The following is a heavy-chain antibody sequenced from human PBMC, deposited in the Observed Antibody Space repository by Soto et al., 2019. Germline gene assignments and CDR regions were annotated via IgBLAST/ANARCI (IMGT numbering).Heavy chain of an antibody. CDR2: IFPGDSDT. J-gene: IGHJ4*02. CDR3: ARRRGSDFDY. D-gene: IGHD3-10*01. CDR1: GYTFNTYW. Sequence: PGESQKISCKGFGYTFNTYWIGWVSQMHGKGQERMGIIFPGDSDTRYSPSFQGQVTISADKSISTAYLPWSSRKAADTAMDYYARRRGSDFDYWGQGTLVTVSS. V-gene: IGHV5-51*01.